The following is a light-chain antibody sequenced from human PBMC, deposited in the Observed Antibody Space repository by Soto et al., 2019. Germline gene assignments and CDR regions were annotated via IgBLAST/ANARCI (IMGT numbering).Light chain of an antibody. CDR3: QQYSKWPIT. J-gene: IGKJ5*01. V-gene: IGKV3-15*01. CDR1: QSFSSN. Sequence: EIVLTQSPATLSVSPGERATLSCRASQSFSSNLAWYQQKPGQAPRLLIYGASTRATDMPGTFSGSGSGTEFSLTISSLQSEDFAVYYCQQYSKWPITFGQGTRLEIK. CDR2: GAS.